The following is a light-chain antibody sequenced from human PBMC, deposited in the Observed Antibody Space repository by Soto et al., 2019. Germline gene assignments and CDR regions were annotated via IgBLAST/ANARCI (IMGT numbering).Light chain of an antibody. V-gene: IGKV2-28*01. CDR1: QRLQHSNGNYF. CDR3: MQALQTPYT. J-gene: IGKJ2*01. Sequence: EIVMTQSPPSLTVTPGEPATISCRSSQRLQHSNGNYFLDWYLQKPGQSPQLLIYLGFNRASGVPDRVSGSGAGTDFTLKISRVEAEDVGVYYCMQALQTPYTFGQGTKLEIK. CDR2: LGF.